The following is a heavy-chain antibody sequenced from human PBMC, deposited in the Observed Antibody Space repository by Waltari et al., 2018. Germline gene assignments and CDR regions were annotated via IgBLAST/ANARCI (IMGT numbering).Heavy chain of an antibody. CDR3: ASDLRVTGTTSYYYYYGMDV. D-gene: IGHD1-7*01. V-gene: IGHV1-69*09. CDR2: LIPILGIA. J-gene: IGHJ6*02. CDR1: GGTFSSYA. Sequence: QVQLVQSGAEVKKPGSSVKVSCKASGGTFSSYAISWVRQAPGQGLEWMGRLIPILGIANYAQKFRGSVTITADKSTSTAYMELSSLRSEDTAVYYCASDLRVTGTTSYYYYYGMDVWGQGTTVTVSS.